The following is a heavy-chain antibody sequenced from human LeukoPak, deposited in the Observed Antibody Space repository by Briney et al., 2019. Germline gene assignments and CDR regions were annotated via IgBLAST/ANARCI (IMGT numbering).Heavy chain of an antibody. CDR2: INPNSGGT. J-gene: IGHJ5*02. V-gene: IGHV1-2*02. CDR3: ARERITMVRGAKSNWFDP. D-gene: IGHD3-10*01. CDR1: GYTFTGYY. Sequence: APVKVSCKASGYTFTGYYMHWVRQAPGQGLEWMGWINPNSGGTNYAQKFQGRVTMTRDTSISTAYMELSRLRSDDTAVYYCARERITMVRGAKSNWFDPWGQGTLVTVSS.